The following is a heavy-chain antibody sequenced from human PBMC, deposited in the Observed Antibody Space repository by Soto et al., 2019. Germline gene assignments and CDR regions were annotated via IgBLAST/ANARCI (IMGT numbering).Heavy chain of an antibody. CDR1: GGSISSGDYY. J-gene: IGHJ6*02. D-gene: IGHD6-19*01. CDR2: IYYSGST. CDR3: ARDHYSSGWYPRGYYYYGMDV. V-gene: IGHV4-30-4*01. Sequence: SETLSLTCIVSGGSISSGDYYWSWIRQPPGKDLEWIGYIYYSGSTYYNPSLKSRVTISVDTSKNQFSLKLSSVTAADTAVYYCARDHYSSGWYPRGYYYYGMDVWGQGTTVTVSS.